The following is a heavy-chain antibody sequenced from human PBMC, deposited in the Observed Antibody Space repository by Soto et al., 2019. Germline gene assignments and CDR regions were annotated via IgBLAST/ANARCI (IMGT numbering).Heavy chain of an antibody. V-gene: IGHV4-34*01. D-gene: IGHD3-10*01. CDR2: INQSGST. Sequence: QVQLQQWGAGLLKSLETLSLTCAVYSESFSKYYWYWIRQSPGKGLEWIGEINQSGSTNYNPSLKSQVTISIDTYKNQFSLKLNSVAAAATAMYYCARGYYYDSGSSFPYWGQGTLVTFSS. CDR3: ARGYYYDSGSSFPY. CDR1: SESFSKYY. J-gene: IGHJ4*02.